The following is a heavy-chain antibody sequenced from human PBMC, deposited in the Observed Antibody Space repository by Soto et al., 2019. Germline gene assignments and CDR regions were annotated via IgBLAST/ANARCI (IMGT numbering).Heavy chain of an antibody. CDR3: ARFVRSCTGTTCYTRADV. CDR1: SGSISSYN. D-gene: IGHD2-8*02. J-gene: IGHJ6*02. V-gene: IGHV4-59*01. Sequence: ASETLSLTCTVSSGSISSYNWNWVRQPPGKGLEWIGFINYSGSTHYNPSLKSRVTISLDTSKNQFSLKLNSVTAADTAVYHCARFVRSCTGTTCYTRADVWGQGTTVTVSS. CDR2: INYSGST.